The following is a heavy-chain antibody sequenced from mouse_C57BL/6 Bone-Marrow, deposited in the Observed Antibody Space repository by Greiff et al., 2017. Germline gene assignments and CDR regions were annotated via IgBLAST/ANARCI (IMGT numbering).Heavy chain of an antibody. CDR3: ARRAPFYYGNSCYFDY. CDR1: GYTFTSYW. D-gene: IGHD2-1*01. CDR2: IHPNSGST. Sequence: QVQLQQPGAELVKPGASVKLSCKASGYTFTSYWMHWVKQRPGQGLEWIGMIHPNSGSTNYNEKFKSKATLTVDKSSSTAYMQLGSLTSEDSAVYYCARRAPFYYGNSCYFDYWGQGTTLTVSS. V-gene: IGHV1-64*01. J-gene: IGHJ2*01.